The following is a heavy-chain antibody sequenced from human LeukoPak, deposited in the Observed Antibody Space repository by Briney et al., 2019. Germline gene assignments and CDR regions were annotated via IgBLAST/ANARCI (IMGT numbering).Heavy chain of an antibody. V-gene: IGHV4-34*01. CDR1: GGSFSGYY. D-gene: IGHD6-13*01. CDR3: ASSGGSSWYYFDY. CDR2: INHSGST. J-gene: IGHJ4*02. Sequence: SETLSLTCAVYGGSFSGYYWSWIRQPPGKGLEWIGEINHSGSTSYNPSLKSRVTISVDTSKNQFSLKLSSVTAADTAVYYCASSGGSSWYYFDYWGQGTLVTVSS.